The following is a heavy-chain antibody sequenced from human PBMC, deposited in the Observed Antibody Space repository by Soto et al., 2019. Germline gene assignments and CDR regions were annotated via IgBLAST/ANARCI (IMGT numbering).Heavy chain of an antibody. J-gene: IGHJ4*02. Sequence: GGSLRLSCAASGFTFSSYWMIWVRQAPGKGLEWVANIKQGGSEKYYVDSVKGRFTISRDNAKNSLYLQMNSLRAEDTAVYYCARARVSYDILTGYEYYFDYWGQGTLVTVSS. CDR3: ARARVSYDILTGYEYYFDY. CDR2: IKQGGSEK. V-gene: IGHV3-7*01. D-gene: IGHD3-9*01. CDR1: GFTFSSYW.